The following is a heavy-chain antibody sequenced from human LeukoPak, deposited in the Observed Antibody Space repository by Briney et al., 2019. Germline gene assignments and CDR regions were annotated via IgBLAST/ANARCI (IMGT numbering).Heavy chain of an antibody. J-gene: IGHJ4*02. D-gene: IGHD6-19*01. CDR3: ARESIAVAAPFDY. CDR1: GVSVSSGSYY. Sequence: PSETLSLTCTVSGVSVSSGSYYWRWIRQPPGKGLEWIGYIYYSGSTNYNPSLKSRVTISVDTSKNQFSLKLSSVTAADTAVYYCARESIAVAAPFDYWGQGTLVTVSS. V-gene: IGHV4-61*01. CDR2: IYYSGST.